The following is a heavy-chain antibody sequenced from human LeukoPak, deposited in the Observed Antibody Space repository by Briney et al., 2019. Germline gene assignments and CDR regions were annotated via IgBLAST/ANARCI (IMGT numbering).Heavy chain of an antibody. V-gene: IGHV3-7*01. CDR3: AREAYCGGPSCFAVNYMDV. Sequence: GGPLRLSCVASGSGFTFSEFWMGWVRQAPGERLEWVANIKGDGSETYYVDSVKGRFTISRDNVKNSVYLQMNSLRADDTSLYRCAREAYCGGPSCFAVNYMDVWGKGTTVTVSS. CDR2: IKGDGSET. CDR1: GSGFTFSEFW. J-gene: IGHJ6*03. D-gene: IGHD2-21*01.